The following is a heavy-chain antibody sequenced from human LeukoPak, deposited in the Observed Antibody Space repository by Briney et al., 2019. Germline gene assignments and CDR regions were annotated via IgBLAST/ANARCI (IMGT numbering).Heavy chain of an antibody. J-gene: IGHJ4*02. CDR3: ARSGGWSEYFDY. Sequence: SETLSLTCTVSGGCISSGSYYWSWIRQPAGKGLEWSGRVYTSGRTNYNPSLKSRVTISVDTSKNQFSLKLSSVTAADPAVYYCARSGGWSEYFDYWGQGTLVTVSS. V-gene: IGHV4-61*02. CDR2: VYTSGRT. D-gene: IGHD6-19*01. CDR1: GGCISSGSYY.